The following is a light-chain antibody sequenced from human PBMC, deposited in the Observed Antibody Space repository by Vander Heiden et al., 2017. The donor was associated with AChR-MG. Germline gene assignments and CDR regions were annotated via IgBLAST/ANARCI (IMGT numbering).Light chain of an antibody. Sequence: SYVLTQPPSVSVAPGKTARITCGGNNIGSKSVHWYQQKPGQAPVLVIYYDSDRPSGIPERFSGSNSGNTATLTISRVEAGDEADYYCQVWDSSSDHPLVVFGGGTKL. V-gene: IGLV3-21*04. CDR3: QVWDSSSDHPLVV. CDR1: NIGSKS. J-gene: IGLJ2*01. CDR2: YDS.